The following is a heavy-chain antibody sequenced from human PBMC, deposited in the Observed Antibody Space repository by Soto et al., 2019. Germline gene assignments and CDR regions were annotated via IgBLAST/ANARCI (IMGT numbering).Heavy chain of an antibody. D-gene: IGHD1-1*01. V-gene: IGHV4-38-2*01. J-gene: IGHJ4*02. CDR2: IHHSGST. Sequence: TSETLSLTCAVSGSSITNNYYWAWVRQPPGKGLECIGSIHHSGSTYYNPSLETRVTMSIDTSKNQFSLELSSVTAADTAVYYCARMSVEMATTYYFDFWGQGTLVTVSS. CDR1: GSSITNNYY. CDR3: ARMSVEMATTYYFDF.